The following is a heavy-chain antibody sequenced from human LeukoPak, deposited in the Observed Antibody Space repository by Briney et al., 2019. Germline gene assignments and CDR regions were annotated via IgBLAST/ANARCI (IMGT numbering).Heavy chain of an antibody. Sequence: GASVKVSCKASGYTFTGYYMHWVRQAPGQGLEWMGWINPNSGGTNYAQKFQGRVTMTRDTSISTAYVELSRLRSDDTAVYYCARGPGSATPYFDYWGQGTLVTVSS. J-gene: IGHJ4*02. V-gene: IGHV1-2*02. D-gene: IGHD2-15*01. CDR1: GYTFTGYY. CDR3: ARGPGSATPYFDY. CDR2: INPNSGGT.